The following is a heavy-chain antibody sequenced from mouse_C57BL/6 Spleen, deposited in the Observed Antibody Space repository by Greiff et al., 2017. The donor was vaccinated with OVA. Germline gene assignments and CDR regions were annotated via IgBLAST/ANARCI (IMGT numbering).Heavy chain of an antibody. V-gene: IGHV5-4*01. D-gene: IGHD2-4*01. J-gene: IGHJ4*01. CDR2: ISDGGSYT. CDR3: ARERGLRRERSFMDY. Sequence: VQLKESGGGLVKPGGSLKLSCAASGFTFSSYAMSWVRQTPEKRLEWVATISDGGSYTYYPDNVKGRFTISRDNAKNNLYLQMSHLKSEDTAMYYCARERGLRRERSFMDYWGQGTSVTVSS. CDR1: GFTFSSYA.